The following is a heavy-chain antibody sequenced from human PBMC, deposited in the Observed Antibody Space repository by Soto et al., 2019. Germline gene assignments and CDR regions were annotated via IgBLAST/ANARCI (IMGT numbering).Heavy chain of an antibody. CDR3: ARTLDYGHMDV. CDR1: GASFRNQY. CDR2: IYRSGST. J-gene: IGHJ6*03. Sequence: PAETLSLTFTVCGASFRNQYWGWIRRPPGRGLEWIGYIYRSGSTKYNPSLKSRLTISVDTSKNQFSLKLSSVTAADTAVYYCARTLDYGHMDVWGKGTTVTVSS. D-gene: IGHD3-16*01. V-gene: IGHV4-4*09.